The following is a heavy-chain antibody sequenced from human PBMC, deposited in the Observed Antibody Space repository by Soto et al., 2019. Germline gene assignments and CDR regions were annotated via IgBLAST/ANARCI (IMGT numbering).Heavy chain of an antibody. CDR1: GFTFSTYG. Sequence: QVQLVESGGGEVQPGTSLTISCAASGFTFSTYGMHWVRQTPGKGLEWVAVISYDGTNKFYSDSVKGRFTISRDNFKNTLTLQMNSLRADDTAVYSCAKDLQSYGDYDYYCYGIDVWGLGTRVTVSS. J-gene: IGHJ6*02. D-gene: IGHD4-17*01. CDR2: ISYDGTNK. CDR3: AKDLQSYGDYDYYCYGIDV. V-gene: IGHV3-30*18.